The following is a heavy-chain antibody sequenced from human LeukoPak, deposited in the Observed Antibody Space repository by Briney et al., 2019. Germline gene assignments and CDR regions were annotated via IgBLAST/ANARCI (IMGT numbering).Heavy chain of an antibody. D-gene: IGHD3-10*01. CDR1: GFTFSSYG. CDR3: AKDPYYGSGSYYLGY. V-gene: IGHV3-33*06. CDR2: IWYDGSNK. J-gene: IGHJ4*02. Sequence: GRSLRLSCAASGFTFSSYGMHWVRQAPGKGLEWVAVIWYDGSNKYYADSAKGRFTISRDNSKNTLYLQMNSLRAEDTAVYYCAKDPYYGSGSYYLGYWGPGTLVTVSS.